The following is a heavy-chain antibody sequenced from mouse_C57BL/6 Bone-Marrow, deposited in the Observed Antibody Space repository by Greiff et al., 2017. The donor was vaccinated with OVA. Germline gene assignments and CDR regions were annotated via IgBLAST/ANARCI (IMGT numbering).Heavy chain of an antibody. CDR2: IRNKANGYTT. V-gene: IGHV7-3*01. CDR3: ARITTVVGGYYFGY. J-gene: IGHJ2*01. CDR1: GFTFTDYY. Sequence: EVQLVESGGGLVQPGGSLSLSCAASGFTFTDYYMSWVRQPPGKALEWLGFIRNKANGYTTEYSASVKGRFTISRDNSQSILYLQMNALRAEDSATYYCARITTVVGGYYFGYWGQGTTLTVSS. D-gene: IGHD1-1*01.